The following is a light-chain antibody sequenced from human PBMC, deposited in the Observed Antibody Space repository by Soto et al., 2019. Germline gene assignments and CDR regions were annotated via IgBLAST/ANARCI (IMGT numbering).Light chain of an antibody. CDR3: QHFSNSPSIT. CDR2: AAS. Sequence: IVFTQYTGTLSFSPGERSTLSFTSIQSVSSHYLAWYQQKPGQAPRLLIYAASSRATGIPVRFSGSGSGTDFTLTISRLEPEDFAVYYCQHFSNSPSITFGQGTRLEI. V-gene: IGKV3-20*01. CDR1: QSVSSHY. J-gene: IGKJ5*01.